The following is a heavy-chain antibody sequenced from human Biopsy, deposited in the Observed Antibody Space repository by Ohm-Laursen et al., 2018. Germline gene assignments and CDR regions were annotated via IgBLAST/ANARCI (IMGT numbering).Heavy chain of an antibody. D-gene: IGHD3-22*01. J-gene: IGHJ3*02. Sequence: SQTLSLTCPVSGGFISTYYWNWIRQPAGKALEWIGRIYNTGSTNYNPSLQSRVTMPVDTSKNQFSLKMSSVTAADTAVYYCARDLPYYENSGYGAFDMWGQGTMVTVSS. CDR2: IYNTGST. CDR3: ARDLPYYENSGYGAFDM. CDR1: GGFISTYY. V-gene: IGHV4-4*07.